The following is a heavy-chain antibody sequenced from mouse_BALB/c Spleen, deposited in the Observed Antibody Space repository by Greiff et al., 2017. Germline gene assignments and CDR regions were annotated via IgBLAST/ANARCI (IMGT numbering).Heavy chain of an antibody. V-gene: IGHV4-1*02. CDR1: GVDFSRYW. Sequence: EASGVDFSRYWMSWVRQAPGKGLEWIGEINPDSSTINYTPSLKDKFIISRDNAKNTLYLQMSKVRSEDTALYYCARRVNWGNYFDYWGQGTTLTVSS. J-gene: IGHJ2*01. D-gene: IGHD4-1*01. CDR3: ARRVNWGNYFDY. CDR2: INPDSSTI.